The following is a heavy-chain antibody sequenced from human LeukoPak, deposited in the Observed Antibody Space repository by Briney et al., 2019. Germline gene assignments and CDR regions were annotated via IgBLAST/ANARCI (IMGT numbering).Heavy chain of an antibody. D-gene: IGHD5-24*01. CDR3: ARRRDGYKNAFDI. V-gene: IGHV1-8*01. Sequence: ASVKVSCKASGYTFTSYDIDWVRQATGQGLEWMGWMNPNSGNTGYAQKFQGRVTMTRNTSISTAYMELSSLRSEDTAVYYCARRRDGYKNAFDIWGQGTMVTVSS. J-gene: IGHJ3*02. CDR2: MNPNSGNT. CDR1: GYTFTSYD.